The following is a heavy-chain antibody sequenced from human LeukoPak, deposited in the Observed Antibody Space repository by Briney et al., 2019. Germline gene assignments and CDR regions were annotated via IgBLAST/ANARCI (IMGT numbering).Heavy chain of an antibody. CDR1: GYSISSAYY. CDR3: ARDTCSGGSCYGGDFAY. CDR2: IYHSGST. V-gene: IGHV4-38-2*02. J-gene: IGHJ4*02. D-gene: IGHD2-15*01. Sequence: ETLSLTCTVSGYSISSAYYWGSVRQPPRNWLEWIGSIYHSGSTYYNPSLKSRVTLSVDTSKNQLSLKLSSVTAADTAVYYCARDTCSGGSCYGGDFAYWGQGTLVTVSS.